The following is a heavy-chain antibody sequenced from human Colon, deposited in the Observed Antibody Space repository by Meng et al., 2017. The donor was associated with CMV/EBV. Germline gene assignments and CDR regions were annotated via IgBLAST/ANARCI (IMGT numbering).Heavy chain of an antibody. J-gene: IGHJ4*02. CDR1: GFAVSSDY. CDR3: TTHSGGY. CDR2: TYTNGYT. Sequence: GGSLRLSCAVSGFAVSSDYMTWVRQAPGKGLEWVSVTYTNGYTDHADSVRGRFTVPRDNFKNMVFLQMNSLRAEDTAIYYCTTHSGGYWGQGTLVTVSS. V-gene: IGHV3-53*01.